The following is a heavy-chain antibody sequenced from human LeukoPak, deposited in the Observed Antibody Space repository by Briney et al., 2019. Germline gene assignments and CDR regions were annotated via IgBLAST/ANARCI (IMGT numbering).Heavy chain of an antibody. V-gene: IGHV3-48*04. D-gene: IGHD3-10*01. Sequence: GGSLRLSCAASEFTFSSYSMNWVRQAPGKGLEWVSYISGGGGSKYYEDSVKGRFTISRDNAKNSLYLQMNSLRVEDTAVYYCARVLDYYGSGSYSKDSYYYYMDVWGKGTTVTVSS. J-gene: IGHJ6*03. CDR2: ISGGGGSK. CDR1: EFTFSSYS. CDR3: ARVLDYYGSGSYSKDSYYYYMDV.